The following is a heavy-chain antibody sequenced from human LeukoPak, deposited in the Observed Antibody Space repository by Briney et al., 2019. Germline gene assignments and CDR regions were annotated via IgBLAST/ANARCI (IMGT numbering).Heavy chain of an antibody. Sequence: GGSLRLSCAASGFTFSDYYMSWIRQAPGKGLEWVSYISSSGSTIYYADSVKGRFTISRDNAKNSLYLQMNSLRAEDTAVYYCAREPNPLLWFGESLSYFDYWGQGTLVTVSS. CDR3: AREPNPLLWFGESLSYFDY. D-gene: IGHD3-10*01. CDR2: ISSSGSTI. V-gene: IGHV3-11*04. J-gene: IGHJ4*02. CDR1: GFTFSDYY.